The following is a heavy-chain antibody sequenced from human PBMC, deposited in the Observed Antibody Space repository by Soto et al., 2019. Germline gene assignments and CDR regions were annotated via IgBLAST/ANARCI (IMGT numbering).Heavy chain of an antibody. V-gene: IGHV1-69*01. CDR1: GGTFSSYA. J-gene: IGHJ5*02. Sequence: QVQLVQSGAEVKKPGSSVKVSCKASGGTFSSYAISWVRQAPGHVLVWMGGIIPIFGTANYAQKFQGRVTITADESTSTAYMELSSLRSEDTAVYYCARAQGPVAAKYRCFDPWGQGTLVTVSS. D-gene: IGHD2-15*01. CDR3: ARAQGPVAAKYRCFDP. CDR2: IIPIFGTA.